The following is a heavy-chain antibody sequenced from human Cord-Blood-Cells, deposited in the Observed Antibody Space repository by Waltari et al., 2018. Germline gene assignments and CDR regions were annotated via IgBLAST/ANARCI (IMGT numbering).Heavy chain of an antibody. CDR2: IIPILGIA. V-gene: IGHV1-69*10. CDR1: GGTFSSYA. D-gene: IGHD3-22*01. CDR3: AVYDSSGYYSYDAFDI. Sequence: QVQLVQSGAEVKKPGSSVKVSCKASGGTFSSYAISWVRQAPGQGLEWMGGIIPILGIANYAQKFQGRVTSTADNSTSTAYMELSSLRSEDTAVYYCAVYDSSGYYSYDAFDIWGQGTMVTVSS. J-gene: IGHJ3*02.